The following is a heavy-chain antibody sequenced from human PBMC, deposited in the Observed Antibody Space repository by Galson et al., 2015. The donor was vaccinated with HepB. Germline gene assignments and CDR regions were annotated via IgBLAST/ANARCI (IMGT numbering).Heavy chain of an antibody. D-gene: IGHD2-2*02. CDR3: AKVGYCSSTSCYTKGYYYYYYMDV. V-gene: IGHV3-23*01. J-gene: IGHJ6*03. CDR2: ISGSGGST. CDR1: GFTFSSYA. Sequence: SLRLSCAASGFTFSSYAMSWVRQAPGKGLEWVSAISGSGGSTYYADSVEGRFTISRDNSKNTLYLQMNSLRAEDTAVYYCAKVGYCSSTSCYTKGYYYYYYMDVWGKGTTVTVSS.